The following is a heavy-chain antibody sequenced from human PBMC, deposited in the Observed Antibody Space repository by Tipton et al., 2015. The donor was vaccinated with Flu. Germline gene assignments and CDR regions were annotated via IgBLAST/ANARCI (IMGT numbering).Heavy chain of an antibody. V-gene: IGHV4-61*02. Sequence: TLSLTCSVSGVSVTVGTYFWSWIRQPAGKGLEWIGRIYTNGNSNYNPSLKSRVTMSLDTSKNEVSLSLDSATAADTAVYYCARAADSSSGYQYRGFDYWGQGTLVTVSS. D-gene: IGHD3-22*01. CDR2: IYTNGNS. CDR1: GVSVTVGTYF. CDR3: ARAADSSSGYQYRGFDY. J-gene: IGHJ4*02.